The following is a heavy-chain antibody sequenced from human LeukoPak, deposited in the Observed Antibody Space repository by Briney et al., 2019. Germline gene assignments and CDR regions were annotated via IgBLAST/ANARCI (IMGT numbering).Heavy chain of an antibody. V-gene: IGHV1-2*02. CDR1: GYTFTAYY. J-gene: IGHJ4*02. D-gene: IGHD2-15*01. CDR2: INPNTGDR. CDR3: ASYPRYVSSPPFDY. Sequence: GSSVKVSCKASGYTFTAYYMHWVRQAPGQGFEWMGWINPNTGDRNYAQKFQGRVTMTRDTTISTAYMELSRLTSDDTAVYYCASYPRYVSSPPFDYWGQGTLVTVSS.